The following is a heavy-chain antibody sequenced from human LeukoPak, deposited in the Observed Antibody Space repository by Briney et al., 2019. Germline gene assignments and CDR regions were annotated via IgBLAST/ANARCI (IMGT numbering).Heavy chain of an antibody. J-gene: IGHJ4*02. CDR2: ISSSSSYI. D-gene: IGHD3-22*01. CDR3: ARDQKSTLSSGYALDY. CDR1: GFTFSSYS. Sequence: GGSLRLSCAASGFTFSSYSMNWVRQAPGKGLEWVSSISSSSSYIYYADSVKGQFTISRDNAKNSLYLQMNSLRAEDTAVYYCARDQKSTLSSGYALDYWGQGTLVTVSS. V-gene: IGHV3-21*01.